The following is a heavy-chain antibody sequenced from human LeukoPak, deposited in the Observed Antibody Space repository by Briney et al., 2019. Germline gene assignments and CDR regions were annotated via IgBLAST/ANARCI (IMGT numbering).Heavy chain of an antibody. J-gene: IGHJ5*02. CDR2: FSAYNGDT. Sequence: GASVKVSCKASGYPFTSCDINWVRQAPGQRLEWMGWFSAYNGDTNYAQNLQGRVTMTTDKSTDTAYMELRSLRSDDTAVYYFVRDGLSYTNPNNWFDPWGQGTLVTVSS. V-gene: IGHV1-18*01. CDR1: GYPFTSCD. D-gene: IGHD2-2*02. CDR3: VRDGLSYTNPNNWFDP.